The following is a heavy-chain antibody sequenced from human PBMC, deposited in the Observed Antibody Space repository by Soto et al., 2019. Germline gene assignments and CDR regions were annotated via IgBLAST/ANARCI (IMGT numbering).Heavy chain of an antibody. CDR1: GFSFSNYA. CDR3: AKDLSPSLNWGRGYYCDYGLDV. V-gene: IGHV3-23*01. D-gene: IGHD7-27*01. Sequence: EVELLESGGGLVKPGGSLRLSCATYGFSFSNYAMRWVRQAPGKGLEWVSALSGSGDSIYYADSVMGRFSISRDNSKNTLLLQMNSLRAEDTAVYYCAKDLSPSLNWGRGYYCDYGLDVWGQGTTVAVSS. CDR2: LSGSGDSI. J-gene: IGHJ6*02.